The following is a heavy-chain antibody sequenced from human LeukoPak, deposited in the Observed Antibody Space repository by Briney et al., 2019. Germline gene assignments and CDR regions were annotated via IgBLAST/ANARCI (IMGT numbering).Heavy chain of an antibody. CDR2: FDPEDGET. D-gene: IGHD1-1*01. CDR1: GYTLTELS. J-gene: IGHJ4*02. Sequence: GASVKVSCKVSGYTLTELSMHWVRQAPGQGLEWMGGFDPEDGETIYAQKFQGRVTMTEDTSTDTAYMELSSLRSEDTAVYYCATYQIGYNWNADWGQGTLVTVSS. V-gene: IGHV1-24*01. CDR3: ATYQIGYNWNAD.